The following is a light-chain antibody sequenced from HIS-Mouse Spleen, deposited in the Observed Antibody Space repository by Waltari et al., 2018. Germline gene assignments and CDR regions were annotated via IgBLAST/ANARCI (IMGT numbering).Light chain of an antibody. CDR3: SSYTSSSTYVV. CDR2: DVS. CDR1: SSDVGGYNY. Sequence: QSALTQPASVSGSPGQSITISCTGTSSDVGGYNYVSWYQQHPGKAPKLIIYDVSNRRSGVSNRFSGSKSGNTASLTISGLQAEDEADYYCSSYTSSSTYVVFGGGTKLTVL. V-gene: IGLV2-14*03. J-gene: IGLJ2*01.